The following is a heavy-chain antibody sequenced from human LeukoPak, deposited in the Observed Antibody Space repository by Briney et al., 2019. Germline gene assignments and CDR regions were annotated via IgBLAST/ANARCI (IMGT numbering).Heavy chain of an antibody. D-gene: IGHD4-11*01. CDR1: GFTFSSYA. J-gene: IGHJ6*02. Sequence: GGSLRLSCAASGFTFSSYAMSWVRQAPGKGLEWVSAISGSGGSTYYADSVKGRFTISRDNSKNTLYLQMNSLRAEDTAVYYCARMMTTVTTVDYYYYYGMDVWGQGTTVTVSS. CDR2: ISGSGGST. CDR3: ARMMTTVTTVDYYYYYGMDV. V-gene: IGHV3-23*01.